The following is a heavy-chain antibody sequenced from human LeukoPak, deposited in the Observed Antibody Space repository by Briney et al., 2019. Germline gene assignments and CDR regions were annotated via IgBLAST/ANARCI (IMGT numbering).Heavy chain of an antibody. V-gene: IGHV3-33*01. CDR1: GFTFSSYG. CDR3: ARDLSGGARSGYCFDY. J-gene: IGHJ4*02. D-gene: IGHD3-3*01. CDR2: IWYDGSNK. Sequence: PGGSLRLSCAASGFTFSSYGMHWVRQAPGKGLEWVAVIWYDGSNKYYADSVKGRFTISRDNSKNTLYLQMNSLRAEDTAVYYCARDLSGGARSGYCFDYWGQGTLVTVSS.